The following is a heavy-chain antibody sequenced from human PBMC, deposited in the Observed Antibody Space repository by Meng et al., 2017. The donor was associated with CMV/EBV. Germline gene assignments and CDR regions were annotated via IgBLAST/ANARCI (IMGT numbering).Heavy chain of an antibody. CDR1: GFTFSSYA. CDR2: ISGSGGST. Sequence: GESLKISCAASGFTFSSYAMSWVRQAPGKGLEWVSAISGSGGSTYYADSVKGRFTISRDNSKNTLYLQMNSLRAEDTAVYYCARDLRDWFDPWGQGTLVTVSS. V-gene: IGHV3-23*01. CDR3: ARDLRDWFDP. J-gene: IGHJ5*02. D-gene: IGHD3-16*01.